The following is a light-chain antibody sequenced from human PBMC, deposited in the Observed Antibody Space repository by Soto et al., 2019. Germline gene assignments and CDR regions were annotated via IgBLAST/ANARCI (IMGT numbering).Light chain of an antibody. Sequence: EIVLTQSPATLSLSPGERATLSCRASQRVGTYFASYQQKPGQAPRLLIYDSSNRATGIPARFSGSGSGTDFTLTISSLEPEDFAVYYCQQRSDWPSTFGGGTKVEIK. V-gene: IGKV3-11*01. J-gene: IGKJ4*01. CDR3: QQRSDWPST. CDR2: DSS. CDR1: QRVGTY.